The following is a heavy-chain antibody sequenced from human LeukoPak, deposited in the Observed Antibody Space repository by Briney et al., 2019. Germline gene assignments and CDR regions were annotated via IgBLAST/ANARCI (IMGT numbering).Heavy chain of an antibody. V-gene: IGHV4-39*01. Sequence: PSETLSLTCTVSGGSISSSSYYWGWLRQPPGKGLEWIGSIYYSGSTYYNPSLKSRVTISVDTSKNQFSLKLSSVTAADTAVYYCACRIAVAGTLFDYWGQGTLVTVSS. CDR2: IYYSGST. J-gene: IGHJ4*02. CDR3: ACRIAVAGTLFDY. D-gene: IGHD6-19*01. CDR1: GGSISSSSYY.